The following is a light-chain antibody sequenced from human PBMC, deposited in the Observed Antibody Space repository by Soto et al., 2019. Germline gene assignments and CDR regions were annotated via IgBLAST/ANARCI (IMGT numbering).Light chain of an antibody. CDR3: CSYAGFSTFV. J-gene: IGLJ1*01. V-gene: IGLV2-23*03. Sequence: QSALTQPASVSGSPGQSITISCTGTSSDVGGYNYVSWYQQHPGKAPKVMIYEGNKRPSGVSNRFSGSKSGNTASLTISGLQAEDEADYYCCSYAGFSTFVFGIGTKLTVL. CDR1: SSDVGGYNY. CDR2: EGN.